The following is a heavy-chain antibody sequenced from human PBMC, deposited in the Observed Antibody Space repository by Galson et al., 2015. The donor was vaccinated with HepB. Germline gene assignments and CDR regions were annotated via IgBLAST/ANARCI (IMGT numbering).Heavy chain of an antibody. J-gene: IGHJ3*02. V-gene: IGHV3-74*01. D-gene: IGHD3-10*01. CDR1: GFPFSSYW. CDR3: AREVNLLYAFDI. CDR2: INSDGSST. Sequence: LRLSCAASGFPFSSYWMHWVRQAPGKGLVWVSRINSDGSSTSYADSVKGRFTISRDNAKNTLYLQMNSLRAEDTAVYYCAREVNLLYAFDIWGQGTMVTVSS.